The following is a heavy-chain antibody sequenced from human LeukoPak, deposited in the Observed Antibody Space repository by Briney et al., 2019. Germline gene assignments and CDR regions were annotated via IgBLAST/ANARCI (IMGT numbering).Heavy chain of an antibody. CDR1: GFSFSRYA. CDR3: ARDAKAGLVWYFDL. J-gene: IGHJ2*01. CDR2: VNAESTDI. V-gene: IGHV3-21*05. Sequence: GGSLRLSCAASGFSFSRYAMNWVRQAPGKGLEWVAYVNAESTDILYADSVRGRFTISRDNAKNSLYLQMNSLRAEDTAVYYCARDAKAGLVWYFDLWGRGTLVTVSS. D-gene: IGHD1-14*01.